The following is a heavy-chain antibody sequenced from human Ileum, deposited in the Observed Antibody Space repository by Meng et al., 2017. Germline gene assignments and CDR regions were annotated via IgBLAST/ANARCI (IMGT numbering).Heavy chain of an antibody. J-gene: IGHJ6*02. D-gene: IGHD1-26*01. CDR3: AKGPVTWEETSGNYYYYYTMDA. CDR1: GFTFSTYA. V-gene: IGHV3-23*01. CDR2: ISGNGVNT. Sequence: GESLKISCAASGFTFSTYAMTWVRLAPGKGLEWVSVISGNGVNTFYEDSVKGRFTISRDYSKNTVYLQMNSLRAEDTAVYYCAKGPVTWEETSGNYYYYYTMDAWGQGTTVTVSS.